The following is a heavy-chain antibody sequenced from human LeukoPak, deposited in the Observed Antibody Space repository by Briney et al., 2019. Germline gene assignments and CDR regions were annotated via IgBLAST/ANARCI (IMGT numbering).Heavy chain of an antibody. CDR1: GYTFTGYY. D-gene: IGHD3-10*01. CDR2: INPNSGGT. Sequence: ASVKLSCKASGYTFTGYYMHWVRQAPGQALEWMGWINPNSGGTNYAQKFQGRVTMTRDTSISTAYMELSRLGSDDTAVYYCAAWPSGGQGFDCWGQGTLVTVSS. V-gene: IGHV1-2*02. J-gene: IGHJ4*02. CDR3: AAWPSGGQGFDC.